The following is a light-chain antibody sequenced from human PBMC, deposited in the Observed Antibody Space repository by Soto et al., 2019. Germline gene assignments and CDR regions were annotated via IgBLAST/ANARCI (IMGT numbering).Light chain of an antibody. CDR2: SAS. J-gene: IGKJ1*01. CDR1: QTISSH. V-gene: IGKV1-39*01. Sequence: DIQMTQSPSTLSASVGDRVTITCRASQTISSHLNWYQQKPGIAPKLLIYSASSLQSGVPSRFSGSGSGTDFTLTISSLQPEDFATYFCQQSSRTPTFGQGTKVDIK. CDR3: QQSSRTPT.